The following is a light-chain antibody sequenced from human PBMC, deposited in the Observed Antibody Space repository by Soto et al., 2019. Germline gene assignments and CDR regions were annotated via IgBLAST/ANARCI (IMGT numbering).Light chain of an antibody. CDR3: CSYAGSSTWV. V-gene: IGLV2-23*02. CDR1: SSDVGSYNL. J-gene: IGLJ1*01. Sequence: ALTQPASVSGSPGQSITISCTGTSSDVGSYNLVSWYQQHPGKAPKLMIYEVSKRPSGVSNRFSGSKSGNTASLTISGLQAEDEADYYCCSYAGSSTWVFGTGTKLTVL. CDR2: EVS.